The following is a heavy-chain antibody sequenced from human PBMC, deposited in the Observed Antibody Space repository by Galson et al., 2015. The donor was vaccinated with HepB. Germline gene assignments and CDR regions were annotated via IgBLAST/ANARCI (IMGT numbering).Heavy chain of an antibody. J-gene: IGHJ6*02. V-gene: IGHV3-11*01. CDR3: ARDPDSSGRYYYGMDV. CDR1: GFTFSDYY. CDR2: ISSSGSTI. D-gene: IGHD6-19*01. Sequence: SLRLSCAASGFTFSDYYMSWIRQAPGKGLEWVSYISSSGSTIYYADSVKGRFTISRDNAKNSLYLQMNSLRAEDTAVYYCARDPDSSGRYYYGMDVWGQGTTVTVSS.